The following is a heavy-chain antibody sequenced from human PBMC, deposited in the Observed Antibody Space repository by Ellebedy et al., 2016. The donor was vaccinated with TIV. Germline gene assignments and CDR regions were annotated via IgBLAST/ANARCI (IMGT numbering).Heavy chain of an antibody. CDR2: ISGSGGST. D-gene: IGHD2-2*01. CDR1: GFSFSTYA. V-gene: IGHV3-23*01. J-gene: IGHJ3*02. Sequence: GESLKTSCAASGFSFSTYAMRWVRQAPGKGLEWVSSISGSGGSTYYADCVKGRFTISRDNSKNTLYLQMNSLRVEDTAVYYCAKQKSTSAGSSDIWGQGAMVTVSS. CDR3: AKQKSTSAGSSDI.